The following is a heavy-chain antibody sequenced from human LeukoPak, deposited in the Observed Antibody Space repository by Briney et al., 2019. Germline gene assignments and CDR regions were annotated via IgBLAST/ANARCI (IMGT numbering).Heavy chain of an antibody. V-gene: IGHV4-59*08. CDR1: GGSISSYY. CDR2: ISYSGST. J-gene: IGHJ4*02. D-gene: IGHD1-26*01. CDR3: ARTVGATSTSFDY. Sequence: PSETLSLTCTVSGGSISSYYWRWIRQSPGKGLEWIGYISYSGSTNYNPSLKSRVTMSVDTSKNQFSLRLRSVAAADTAVYYCARTVGATSTSFDYWGRGTLVTVSS.